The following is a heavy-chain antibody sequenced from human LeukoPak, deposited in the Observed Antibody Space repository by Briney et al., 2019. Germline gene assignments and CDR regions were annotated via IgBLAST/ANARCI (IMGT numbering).Heavy chain of an antibody. D-gene: IGHD3-22*01. Sequence: GASVKVSCKASGYTFTGYYMHWVRQAPGQGLEWMGWINPNSGGTNYAQEFQGRVTMTRDTSISTAYMELSRLRSDDTAVYYCARLTGYMIEDYFDYWGQGTLVTVSS. CDR3: ARLTGYMIEDYFDY. CDR1: GYTFTGYY. V-gene: IGHV1-2*02. J-gene: IGHJ4*02. CDR2: INPNSGGT.